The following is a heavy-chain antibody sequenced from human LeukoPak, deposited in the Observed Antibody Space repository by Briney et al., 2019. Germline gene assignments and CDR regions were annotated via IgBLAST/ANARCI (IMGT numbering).Heavy chain of an antibody. CDR2: IHYSGRT. CDR1: GGSSNGDY. Sequence: SETLSPTCSVSGGSSNGDYWSWIRQTPGKGLEWIGYIHYSGRTSYNPSLKSRVTISVDTSKNQFSLRLASVTAADTAVYYCAKETVVVPADDWFGPWGQGTLVTVSS. D-gene: IGHD2-21*01. CDR3: AKETVVVPADDWFGP. J-gene: IGHJ5*02. V-gene: IGHV4-59*01.